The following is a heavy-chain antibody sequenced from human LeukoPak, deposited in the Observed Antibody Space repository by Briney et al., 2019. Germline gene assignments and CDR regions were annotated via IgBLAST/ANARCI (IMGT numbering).Heavy chain of an antibody. CDR3: ARDQGWFGESAANDY. Sequence: ASVKVSCKASGYTFTSYGISWVRQAPGQGLEWMGWISAYNGITNYAQKLQGRVTMTTDTSTSTAYMELRGLRSDDTAVYYCARDQGWFGESAANDYWGQGTLVTVSS. J-gene: IGHJ4*02. CDR2: ISAYNGIT. CDR1: GYTFTSYG. V-gene: IGHV1-18*04. D-gene: IGHD3-10*01.